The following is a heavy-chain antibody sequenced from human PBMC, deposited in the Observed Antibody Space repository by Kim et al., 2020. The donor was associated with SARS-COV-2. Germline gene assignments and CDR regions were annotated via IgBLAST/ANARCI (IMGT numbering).Heavy chain of an antibody. V-gene: IGHV3-15*01. Sequence: GGSLRLSCAASGFTFSNAWMSWVRQAPGKGLEWVGRIKSKTDGGTTDYAAPVKGRFTISRDDSKNTLYLQMNSLKTEDTAVYYCTTDLRYSYASPPWYYGMDVWGQGTTVTVSS. CDR3: TTDLRYSYASPPWYYGMDV. D-gene: IGHD5-18*01. CDR1: GFTFSNAW. CDR2: IKSKTDGGTT. J-gene: IGHJ6*02.